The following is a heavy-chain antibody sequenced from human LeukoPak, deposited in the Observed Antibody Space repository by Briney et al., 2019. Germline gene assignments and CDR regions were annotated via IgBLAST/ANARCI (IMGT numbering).Heavy chain of an antibody. V-gene: IGHV4-39*01. Sequence: PSETLSLTCTVSGGSISSSSYYWGWIRQSPGKGLEWIGSVYYTGSTQDNPSLKGRVTISEDTSKNQFSLKLTSVTAEDTAVYYCARQLGDGYNLVYWFDPWGQGPLVTVSS. CDR3: ARQLGDGYNLVYWFDP. CDR1: GGSISSSSYY. J-gene: IGHJ5*02. D-gene: IGHD5-24*01. CDR2: VYYTGST.